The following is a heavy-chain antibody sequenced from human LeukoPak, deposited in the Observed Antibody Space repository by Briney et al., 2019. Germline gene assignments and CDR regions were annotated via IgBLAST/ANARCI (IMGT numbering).Heavy chain of an antibody. CDR2: ISWNSGSI. Sequence: GGSLRLSCAASGFTFDDYAMHWVRQAPGKGLEWVSGISWNSGSIGYADSVKGRFTISRDNAKNSLYLQMNSLRAEDTALYHCARGSKQQPFDYWGQGTLVTVSS. V-gene: IGHV3-9*01. J-gene: IGHJ4*02. D-gene: IGHD6-13*01. CDR3: ARGSKQQPFDY. CDR1: GFTFDDYA.